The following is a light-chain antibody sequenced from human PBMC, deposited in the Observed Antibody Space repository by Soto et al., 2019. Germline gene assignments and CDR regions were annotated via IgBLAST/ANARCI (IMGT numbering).Light chain of an antibody. CDR1: SDSIASNY. Sequence: NFMLTQPHSVSESPGKTVTISCTRSSDSIASNYVQWYQQRPGSAPSLLIYEDDQRPSGVPDRFSGSIDSSSNSASLTISGLKTEDEADYFCQSYESTTVIFGGGTKLTVL. CDR2: EDD. V-gene: IGLV6-57*03. J-gene: IGLJ2*01. CDR3: QSYESTTVI.